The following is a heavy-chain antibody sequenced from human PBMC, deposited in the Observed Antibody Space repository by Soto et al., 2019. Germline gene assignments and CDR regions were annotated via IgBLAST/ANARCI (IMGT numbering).Heavy chain of an antibody. J-gene: IGHJ3*02. V-gene: IGHV1-69*13. CDR3: ATPSGPYCSGGSCYIFDI. CDR1: GGTFSSYA. Sequence: SVKVSCKASGGTFSSYAISWLRQSAGQGLEWMGGIIPIFGTANYAQKFQGRVTITADESTSTAYMELSSLRSEDTAVYYCATPSGPYCSGGSCYIFDIWGQGTMVTVSS. CDR2: IIPIFGTA. D-gene: IGHD2-15*01.